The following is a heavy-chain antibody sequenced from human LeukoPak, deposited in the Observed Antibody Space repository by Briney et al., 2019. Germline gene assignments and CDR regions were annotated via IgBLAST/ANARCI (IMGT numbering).Heavy chain of an antibody. CDR1: GYTFTIYD. CDR3: ARTRTITMVRRTRDMKYYFDY. D-gene: IGHD3-10*01. V-gene: IGHV1-8*01. Sequence: GASVSVSYRSSGYTFTIYDINGVRQATGQGLEGRGWMNPNRGNTGYTQKFQGRVTMTRNTSISTAYMELSSLRSEDTAVYYCARTRTITMVRRTRDMKYYFDYWGQGTLVTVSS. J-gene: IGHJ4*02. CDR2: MNPNRGNT.